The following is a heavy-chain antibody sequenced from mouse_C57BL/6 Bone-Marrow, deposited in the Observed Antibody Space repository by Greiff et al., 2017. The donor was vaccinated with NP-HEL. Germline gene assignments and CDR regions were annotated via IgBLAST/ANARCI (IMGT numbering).Heavy chain of an antibody. CDR1: GFTFSDYG. J-gene: IGHJ4*01. D-gene: IGHD1-1*01. V-gene: IGHV5-17*01. CDR3: ARAPVEARNAMDY. Sequence: EVQVVESGGGLVKPGGSLKLSCAASGFTFSDYGMHWVRQAPEKGLEWVAYISGGSSTLYYADTVKGRFTISRDNAKNTLCLQMTSLRSEDTAMYYCARAPVEARNAMDYWGQGTSVTVSS. CDR2: ISGGSSTL.